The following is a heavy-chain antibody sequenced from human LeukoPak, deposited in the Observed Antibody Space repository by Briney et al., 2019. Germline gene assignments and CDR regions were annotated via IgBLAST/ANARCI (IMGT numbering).Heavy chain of an antibody. CDR1: GFTFSSYA. CDR3: ARDRVAVAGTFDY. CDR2: IKQDGSEK. D-gene: IGHD6-19*01. Sequence: PGGSLRLSCAASGFTFSSYAMSWVRQAPGKGLEWVANIKQDGSEKYYVDSVKGRFTISRDNAKNSLYLQMNSLRAEDTAVYYCARDRVAVAGTFDYWGQGTLVTVSS. J-gene: IGHJ4*02. V-gene: IGHV3-7*01.